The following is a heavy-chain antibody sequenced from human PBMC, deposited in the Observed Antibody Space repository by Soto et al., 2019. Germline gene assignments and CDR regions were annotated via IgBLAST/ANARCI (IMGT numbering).Heavy chain of an antibody. CDR2: ISAYNGNT. V-gene: IGHV1-18*01. CDR1: GYTFTSYG. D-gene: IGHD6-19*01. Sequence: GASVKVSCKSPGYTFTSYGISWVRHAPGQGLEWMGWISAYNGNTNYAQKLQGRVTMTTDTSTSTAYMELRSLRSDDTAVYYCARLTGSYSSGWYQGADNDAFDIWGQGTMVTVSS. CDR3: ARLTGSYSSGWYQGADNDAFDI. J-gene: IGHJ3*02.